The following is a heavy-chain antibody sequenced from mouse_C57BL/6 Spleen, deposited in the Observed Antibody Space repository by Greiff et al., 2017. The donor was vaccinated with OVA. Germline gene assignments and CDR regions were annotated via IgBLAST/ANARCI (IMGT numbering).Heavy chain of an antibody. Sequence: QVQLQQSGAELVKPGASVKLSCKASGYTFTSYWMHWVKQRPGRGLEWIGRIDPNSGGTKYNEKFKSKATLTVDKPSSTAYMQLSSLTSGDSAVYDGARCYYGSSPWYFDVWGTGTTVTVSS. CDR1: GYTFTSYW. V-gene: IGHV1-72*01. CDR3: ARCYYGSSPWYFDV. J-gene: IGHJ1*03. D-gene: IGHD1-1*01. CDR2: IDPNSGGT.